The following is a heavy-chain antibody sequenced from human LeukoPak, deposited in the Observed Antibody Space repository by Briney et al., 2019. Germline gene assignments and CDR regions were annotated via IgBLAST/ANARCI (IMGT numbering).Heavy chain of an antibody. V-gene: IGHV4-4*07. CDR2: IYTSGST. CDR3: ASSYDFWSGYYFDY. J-gene: IGHJ4*02. CDR1: GGSISSYY. Sequence: SETLSLTCTVSGGSISSYYWSWIRQPAGKGLEWIGRIYTSGSTNYNPSLKSRVTISVDTSKNQFSLKLSSVTAADTAVYYCASSYDFWSGYYFDYWGQGTLVTVSS. D-gene: IGHD3-3*01.